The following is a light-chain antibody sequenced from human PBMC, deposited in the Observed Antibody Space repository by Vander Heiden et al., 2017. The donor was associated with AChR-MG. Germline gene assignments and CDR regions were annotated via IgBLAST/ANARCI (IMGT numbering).Light chain of an antibody. CDR3: QQYNNGPPPLT. J-gene: IGKJ4*01. V-gene: IGKV3-15*01. CDR2: GAS. Sequence: EIVMTQSPATLSVSPGERATLSCRASQSVGSNLAWYQQKPGQAPRLLIYGASTRATGIPARFSGSGSGTEFTLTISSLQSEDFAVYYCQQYNNGPPPLTFGGGTKVEIK. CDR1: QSVGSN.